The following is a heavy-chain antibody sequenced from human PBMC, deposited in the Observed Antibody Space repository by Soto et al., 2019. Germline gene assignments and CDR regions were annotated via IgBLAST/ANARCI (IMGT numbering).Heavy chain of an antibody. V-gene: IGHV3-13*01. J-gene: IGHJ6*02. D-gene: IGHD5-12*01. CDR2: IGTAGDT. CDR1: GFTFSSYD. CDR3: ARDKLNIVATMDYYYGMDV. Sequence: GGSLRLSCAASGFTFSSYDMHWVRQATGKGLEWVSAIGTAGDTYYPGSVKGRFTISRENAKNSLYLQMNSLRAEDTAVYYCARDKLNIVATMDYYYGMDVWGQGTTVTVSS.